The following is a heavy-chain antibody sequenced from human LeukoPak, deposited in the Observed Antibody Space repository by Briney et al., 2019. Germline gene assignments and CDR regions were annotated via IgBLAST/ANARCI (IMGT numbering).Heavy chain of an antibody. V-gene: IGHV4-59*08. J-gene: IGHJ6*02. CDR3: ARSVLMVYAPYYYGMDV. CDR2: IYYSGST. D-gene: IGHD2-8*01. Sequence: SETLSLTCTVSGGSISSYYWSWIRQPPGKGLEWIGYIYYSGSTNYNPSLKSRVTISVDTSKNQFSLKLISVTAADTAVYYCARSVLMVYAPYYYGMDVWGQGTTVTVSS. CDR1: GGSISSYY.